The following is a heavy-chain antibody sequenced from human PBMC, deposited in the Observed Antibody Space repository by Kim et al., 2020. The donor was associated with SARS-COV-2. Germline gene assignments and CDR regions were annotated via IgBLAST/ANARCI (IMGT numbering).Heavy chain of an antibody. J-gene: IGHJ3*02. Sequence: YYNPSLKSQVTISVDTSKNQFSLKLSSVTAADTAVYYCARLSLRWGAFDIWGQGTMVTVSS. D-gene: IGHD3-3*01. CDR3: ARLSLRWGAFDI. V-gene: IGHV4-39*01.